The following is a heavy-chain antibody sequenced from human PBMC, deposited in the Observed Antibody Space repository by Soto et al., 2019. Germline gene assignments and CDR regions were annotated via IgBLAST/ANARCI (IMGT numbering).Heavy chain of an antibody. CDR3: ARHLSAGYSYYYYGMDV. D-gene: IGHD4-4*01. CDR1: GGSISSYY. J-gene: IGHJ6*02. V-gene: IGHV4-59*08. CDR2: IYYSGST. Sequence: SETLSLTCTVSGGSISSYYWSWIRQPPGKGLEWIGYIYYSGSTNYNPSLKSRVTISVDTSKNQFSLKLSSVTAADTAVYYCARHLSAGYSYYYYGMDVWGQGTTVTVSS.